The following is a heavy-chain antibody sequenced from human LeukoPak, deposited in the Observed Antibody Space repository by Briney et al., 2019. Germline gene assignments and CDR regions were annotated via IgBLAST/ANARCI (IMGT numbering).Heavy chain of an antibody. CDR2: ISNSDDST. J-gene: IGHJ4*02. CDR1: GFPFSSYA. D-gene: IGHD5-18*01. CDR3: AKAPGYLL. V-gene: IGHV3-23*01. Sequence: GESLRLSCAASGFPFSSYAMSWVRQAPGKGLERVSTISNSDDSTYYADSVKGRFTISRDNSENTLFLRMNSLRAEDTAVYYCAKAPGYLLWGQGTLVIVSS.